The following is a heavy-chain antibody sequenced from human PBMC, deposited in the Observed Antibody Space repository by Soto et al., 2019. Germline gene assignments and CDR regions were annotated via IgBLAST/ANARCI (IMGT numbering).Heavy chain of an antibody. J-gene: IGHJ5*02. D-gene: IGHD2-2*01. CDR2: IYYSGST. Sequence: PSETLSLTCTVSGGSISSGGYYWSWIRQHPGKGLEWIGYIYYSGSTYYNPSLKSRVTISVYTSKNQFSLKLSSVTAADTAVYYCARVVPAADNWFDPWGQGTMITVSS. V-gene: IGHV4-31*03. CDR3: ARVVPAADNWFDP. CDR1: GGSISSGGYY.